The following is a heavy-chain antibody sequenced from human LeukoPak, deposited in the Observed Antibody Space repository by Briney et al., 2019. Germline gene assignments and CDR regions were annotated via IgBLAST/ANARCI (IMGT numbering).Heavy chain of an antibody. V-gene: IGHV6-1*01. CDR3: ARDSMGRGYGSGSYFVNWFDP. CDR1: GDSVSSNSAA. CDR2: TYYRSKWYN. D-gene: IGHD3-10*01. J-gene: IGHJ5*02. Sequence: SQTLSLTCAISGDSVSSNSAAWNWIRQSPSRGLEWLGRTYYRSKWYNDYAVSVKSRITINPDTSKNQFSLQLNSVTPEDTAVYYCARDSMGRGYGSGSYFVNWFDPWGQGTLVTVSS.